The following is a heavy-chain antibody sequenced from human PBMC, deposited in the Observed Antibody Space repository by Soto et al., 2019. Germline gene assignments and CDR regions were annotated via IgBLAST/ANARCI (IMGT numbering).Heavy chain of an antibody. J-gene: IGHJ4*02. CDR3: ARMTLATQLDY. Sequence: PSETLSLTCAVSGGSVSRGSYYWTWVRQPPGKPLEFIGYLYFTGSTNYNPSLKSRVTISVDTSKNQFSLKLSPVVAADTAVYYCARMTLATQLDYWGQGTLVTVSS. CDR1: GGSVSRGSYY. V-gene: IGHV4-61*01. CDR2: LYFTGST. D-gene: IGHD2-21*02.